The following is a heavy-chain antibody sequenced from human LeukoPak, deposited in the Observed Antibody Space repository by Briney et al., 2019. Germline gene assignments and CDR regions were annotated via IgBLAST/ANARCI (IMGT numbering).Heavy chain of an antibody. D-gene: IGHD1-26*01. CDR2: IYPNSGGT. Sequence: GASVKVSCKASGYTFTGYYMHWVRQAPGQGLEWMGWIYPNSGGTGYAQNFQGRVTMTWDTSITTAYMELNRLTSDDTAVYYCAREIPRTSGFDYWGQGSLVTVSS. CDR3: AREIPRTSGFDY. J-gene: IGHJ4*02. CDR1: GYTFTGYY. V-gene: IGHV1-2*02.